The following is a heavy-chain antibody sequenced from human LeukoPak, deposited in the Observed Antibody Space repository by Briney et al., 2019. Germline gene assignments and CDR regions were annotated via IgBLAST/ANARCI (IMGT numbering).Heavy chain of an antibody. V-gene: IGHV3-48*01. J-gene: IGHJ6*03. CDR3: ARTYDHTGSHYYYYMDV. CDR1: GFTFNSYT. D-gene: IGHD3-22*01. CDR2: IGSGSDTI. Sequence: GGSLRLSCAASGFTFNSYTMNWVRQAPGQGLEWVSFIGSGSDTIYYADSVKGRFTISRDNAKNSLSLQMNSLSAEDTAVYFCARTYDHTGSHYYYYMDVWGKGTTVTVSS.